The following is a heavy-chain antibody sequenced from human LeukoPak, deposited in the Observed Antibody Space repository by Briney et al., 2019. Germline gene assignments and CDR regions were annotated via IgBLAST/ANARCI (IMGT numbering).Heavy chain of an antibody. V-gene: IGHV3-74*01. D-gene: IGHD6-13*01. Sequence: GGSLRLSCAASGFTFSNYWMHWLRQAPGKGLVWVSRLSSDGRDPSYADSVQGRFTISRDNAKNTVYVQMNSLRAEDTAVYYCARGVYEEDVNYWGQGTLVTVSS. CDR1: GFTFSNYW. CDR3: ARGVYEEDVNY. CDR2: LSSDGRDP. J-gene: IGHJ4*02.